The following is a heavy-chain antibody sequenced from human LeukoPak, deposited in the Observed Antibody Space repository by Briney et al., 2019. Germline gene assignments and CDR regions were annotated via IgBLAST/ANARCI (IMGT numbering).Heavy chain of an antibody. J-gene: IGHJ3*02. CDR1: GGTFSSYA. D-gene: IGHD1-26*01. Sequence: ASVKVSCKASGGTFSSYAISWVRQAPGQGLEWMGGIIPIFGTANYAQKFQGRVTITADESTSTAYMELSSLRSEDTAVYYCARERDISGSHDAFDIWGQGTMVTVSS. V-gene: IGHV1-69*13. CDR3: ARERDISGSHDAFDI. CDR2: IIPIFGTA.